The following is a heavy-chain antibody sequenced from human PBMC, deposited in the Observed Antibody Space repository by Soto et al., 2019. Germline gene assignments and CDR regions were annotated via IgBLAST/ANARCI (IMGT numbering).Heavy chain of an antibody. CDR1: GYTFTSHK. CDR3: ARQHHDYWGGFNWFDP. D-gene: IGHD3-3*01. J-gene: IGHJ5*02. V-gene: IGHV1-8*01. CDR2: MDPDSGKT. Sequence: QVQLVQSGAEVKKPGASVKVSCKASGYTFTSHKINWVRQATGQGLEWMGWMDPDSGKTAYVQKFQGRVTMPRNTSIGTANMELNSLRSEDTAMYYCARQHHDYWGGFNWFDPWGQGTLVNVSS.